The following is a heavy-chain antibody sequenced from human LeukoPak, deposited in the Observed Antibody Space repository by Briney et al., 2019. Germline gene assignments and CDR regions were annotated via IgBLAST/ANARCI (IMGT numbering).Heavy chain of an antibody. Sequence: PGGSLRLSCAASGFTFSNAWMSWVRQAPGKGLEWVGRIKSKTDGGTTDYAAPVKGRFTISRDDSKNTLYLQMNSLKTEDTAVYYCTTVVGYSGYDTPYPFDYWGQGTLVTVSS. CDR3: TTVVGYSGYDTPYPFDY. J-gene: IGHJ4*02. CDR1: GFTFSNAW. CDR2: IKSKTDGGTT. D-gene: IGHD5-12*01. V-gene: IGHV3-15*01.